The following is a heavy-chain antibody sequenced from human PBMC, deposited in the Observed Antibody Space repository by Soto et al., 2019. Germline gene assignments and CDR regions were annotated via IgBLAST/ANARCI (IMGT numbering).Heavy chain of an antibody. Sequence: QVQLQQSGPGLVKPSQTLSLTCAISGDSVSSNSAAWNWIRQSPSRGLEWLGRTYYRSKWYNDYAVSVKSRITINPDTSKNQFSLQLNSVTPEDTAVYYCARDSSPLWKVATIQVWFDPWGQGTLVTVSS. J-gene: IGHJ5*02. V-gene: IGHV6-1*01. CDR2: TYYRSKWYN. CDR3: ARDSSPLWKVATIQVWFDP. D-gene: IGHD5-12*01. CDR1: GDSVSSNSAA.